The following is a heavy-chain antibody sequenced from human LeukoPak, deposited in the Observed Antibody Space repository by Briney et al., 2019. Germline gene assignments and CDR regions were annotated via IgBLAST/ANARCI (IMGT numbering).Heavy chain of an antibody. CDR1: GGSISSYY. CDR2: IYYSGST. D-gene: IGHD5-24*01. J-gene: IGHJ3*02. CDR3: ARYDGYRLPAFDI. Sequence: SETLSLTCTVSGGSISSYYWSWIRQPPGKGLEWIGYIYYSGSTNYNPSLKSRVTISVDTSKNQFSLKLSSVTAADTAVYYCARYDGYRLPAFDIWGQGTMVTVSS. V-gene: IGHV4-59*01.